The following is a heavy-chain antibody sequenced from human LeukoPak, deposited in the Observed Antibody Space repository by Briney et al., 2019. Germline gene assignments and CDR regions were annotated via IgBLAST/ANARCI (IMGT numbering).Heavy chain of an antibody. V-gene: IGHV3-30*04. CDR2: ISYDGSNK. Sequence: GRSLRLSCAASGFTFSSYAMHWVRQAPGKGLEWVAVISYDGSNKYYADSVKGRFTISRDNSKNTLYLQMNSLRAEDTAVYYCAGLSRSRWYGSVYWGQGTLVTVSS. J-gene: IGHJ4*02. CDR1: GFTFSSYA. D-gene: IGHD6-13*01. CDR3: AGLSRSRWYGSVY.